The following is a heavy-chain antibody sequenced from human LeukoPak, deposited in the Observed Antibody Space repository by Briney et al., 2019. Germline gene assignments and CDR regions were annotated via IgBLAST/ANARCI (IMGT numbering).Heavy chain of an antibody. CDR1: GFTFSDYY. CDR3: ARVRTLDDYGDYFDY. V-gene: IGHV3-11*06. D-gene: IGHD4-17*01. Sequence: GGSLRLSCAASGFTFSDYYMSWIRQAPGKGLEWVSYISSSSSYTNYADSVKGRFTISRDNAKNSLYLQMNSLRAEDTAVYYCARVRTLDDYGDYFDYWGQGTLVTVS. J-gene: IGHJ4*02. CDR2: ISSSSSYT.